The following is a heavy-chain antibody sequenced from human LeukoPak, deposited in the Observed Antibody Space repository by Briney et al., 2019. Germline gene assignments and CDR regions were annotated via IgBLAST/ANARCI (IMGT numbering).Heavy chain of an antibody. CDR1: GYTFTGYY. J-gene: IGHJ5*02. CDR3: ARDRAAAAGTNWFDP. CDR2: INANSGGT. Sequence: ASVKVSCKASGYTFTGYYMHWVRQAPGQGLEWMGWINANSGGTNYAQKFQGRVTMTRDTSISTAYMELSRLRSDDTAVYYCARDRAAAAGTNWFDPWGQGTLVTVSS. D-gene: IGHD6-13*01. V-gene: IGHV1-2*02.